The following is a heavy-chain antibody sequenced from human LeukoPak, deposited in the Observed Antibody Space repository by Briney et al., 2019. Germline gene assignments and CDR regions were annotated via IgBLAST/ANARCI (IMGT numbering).Heavy chain of an antibody. CDR2: TYYRSKWYN. Sequence: SQTLSLTCAISGDSVSNNSGAWNWIRQSPSRGLEWLGRTYYRSKWYNDYAVSVRSRITINPDTSKNQFSLQLNSVTPEDAAVYYCARNYGMDVWGQGTTVTVPS. V-gene: IGHV6-1*01. CDR3: ARNYGMDV. CDR1: GDSVSNNSGA. J-gene: IGHJ6*02.